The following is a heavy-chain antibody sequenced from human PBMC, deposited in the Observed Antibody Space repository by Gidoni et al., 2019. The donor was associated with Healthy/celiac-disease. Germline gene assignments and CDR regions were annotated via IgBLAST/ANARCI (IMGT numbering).Heavy chain of an antibody. Sequence: EVQLVESGGGLIQPGGSLRLSCAASGFTVSSNYMSWVRQAPGKGLEWVSVIYSGGSTYYADSVKGRFTISRDNSKNTLYLQMNSLRAEDTAVYYRASDTAAESGVFDYWGQGTLVTVSS. CDR2: IYSGGST. CDR1: GFTVSSNY. V-gene: IGHV3-53*01. D-gene: IGHD6-13*01. CDR3: ASDTAAESGVFDY. J-gene: IGHJ4*02.